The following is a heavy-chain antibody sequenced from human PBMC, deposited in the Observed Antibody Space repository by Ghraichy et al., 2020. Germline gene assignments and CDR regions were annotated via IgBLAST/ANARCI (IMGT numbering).Heavy chain of an antibody. V-gene: IGHV6-1*01. CDR1: GDSVSSNSAA. CDR2: TYYRSKWYN. D-gene: IGHD6-19*01. J-gene: IGHJ6*02. Sequence: SQTLSLTCAISGDSVSSNSAAWNWIRQSPSRGLEWLGRTYYRSKWYNDYAVSVKSRITINPDTSKNQFSLQLNSVTPEDTAVYYCAIYRGIAVAGPYYYYGMDVWGQGTTVTVSS. CDR3: AIYRGIAVAGPYYYYGMDV.